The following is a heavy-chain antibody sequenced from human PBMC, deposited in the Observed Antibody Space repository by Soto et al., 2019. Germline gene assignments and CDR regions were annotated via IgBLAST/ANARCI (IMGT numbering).Heavy chain of an antibody. CDR3: ARVQRDSAFGHFDY. Sequence: SETLCLTCSVXXXSXSSYNXXXXXXXXXPGKGLEWIGYIYSSGSTNYNPSLKSRVTISVDTSKNQFSLKLSSVTAADTAVYYCARVQRDSAFGHFDYWGPGTLVT. CDR2: IYSSGST. CDR1: XXSXSSYNXX. V-gene: IGHV4-61*01. J-gene: IGHJ4*02. D-gene: IGHD3-3*01.